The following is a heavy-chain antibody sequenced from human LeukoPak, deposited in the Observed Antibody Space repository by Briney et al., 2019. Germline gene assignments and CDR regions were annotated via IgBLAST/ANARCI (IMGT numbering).Heavy chain of an antibody. CDR2: IYYSGST. CDR1: SGSISRSRDY. V-gene: IGHV4-39*07. Sequence: PSETLSLTCTVSSGSISRSRDYWGWIRQPPGKGLEWIGSIYYSGSTYYNPSLKSRVTISGDTSKNRFSLKLSSVTAADTAVYYCARGSLGIAVAGRFDPWGQGTLVTVSS. D-gene: IGHD6-19*01. CDR3: ARGSLGIAVAGRFDP. J-gene: IGHJ5*02.